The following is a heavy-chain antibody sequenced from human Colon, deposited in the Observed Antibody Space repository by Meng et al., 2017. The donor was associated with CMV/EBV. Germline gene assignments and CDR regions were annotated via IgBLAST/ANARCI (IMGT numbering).Heavy chain of an antibody. V-gene: IGHV3-7*01. CDR3: AGGLFDY. CDR2: INQDGSEK. J-gene: IGHJ4*02. Sequence: GGSLRLSCRISGVTFGDNGLKWVRQAPGRGLEWVANINQDGSEKNYVDSVKGRFTISRDNAKNSLYLQMNSLRVEDTAVYYCAGGLFDYWGQGALVTVSS. CDR1: GVTFGDNG. D-gene: IGHD2-15*01.